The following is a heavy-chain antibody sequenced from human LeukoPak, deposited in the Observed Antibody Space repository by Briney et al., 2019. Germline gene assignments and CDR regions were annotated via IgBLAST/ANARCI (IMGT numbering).Heavy chain of an antibody. CDR3: ARDYAEGGYFDY. J-gene: IGHJ4*02. CDR2: INHSGST. CDR1: GGSFSGYY. D-gene: IGHD4-17*01. V-gene: IGHV4-34*01. Sequence: SETLSLTCAVYGGSFSGYYWSWIRQPPGKGLEWIGEINHSGSTNYNPSLKSRVTISVDTSKNQFSLKLSSVTAADTAVYYCARDYAEGGYFDYWGQGTLVTVSS.